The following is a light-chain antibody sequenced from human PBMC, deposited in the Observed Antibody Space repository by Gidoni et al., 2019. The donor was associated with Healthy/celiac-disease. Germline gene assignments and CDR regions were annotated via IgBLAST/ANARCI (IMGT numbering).Light chain of an antibody. CDR1: QSVSSY. CDR2: DAS. Sequence: EIVLTQSPATLSLSPGERATLSCRASQSVSSYLAWYQQKPGQAPRLLIYDASNRATGIPARFSGSGSGTDFTLTISSLEPEDFAVYYCQQRGNWPSLTFXGGTKVEIK. J-gene: IGKJ4*01. V-gene: IGKV3-11*01. CDR3: QQRGNWPSLT.